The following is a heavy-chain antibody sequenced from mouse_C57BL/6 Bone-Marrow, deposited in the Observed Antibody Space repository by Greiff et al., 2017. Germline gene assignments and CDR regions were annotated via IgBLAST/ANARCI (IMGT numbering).Heavy chain of an antibody. J-gene: IGHJ2*01. CDR2: IYPRSGNT. V-gene: IGHV1-81*01. CDR1: GYTFTSYG. CDR3: SRWGRQLRLHLVDY. Sequence: VQLQESGAELARPGASVKLSCKASGYTFTSYGISWVKQRTGQGLEWIGEIYPRSGNTYYNEKFKGKATLTADKSASTAYMELRSLTSEDSAVYSGSRWGRQLRLHLVDYWGQGTTLTVSS. D-gene: IGHD3-2*02.